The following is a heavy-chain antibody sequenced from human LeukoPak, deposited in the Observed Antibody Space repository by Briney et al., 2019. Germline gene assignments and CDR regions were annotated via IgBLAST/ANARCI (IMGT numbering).Heavy chain of an antibody. J-gene: IGHJ4*02. CDR3: AKDRHSTSLVSFDY. CDR2: ISGSGGHT. CDR1: GFTFSSYA. Sequence: GGSLRLSCAASGFTFSSYAMSWVRQAPGKGLEWVSNISGSGGHTYYADSVKGRFTISRDNSKNTLYLQINSLRAEDTAVYYCAKDRHSTSLVSFDYWGQGTLVTVSS. D-gene: IGHD6-13*01. V-gene: IGHV3-23*01.